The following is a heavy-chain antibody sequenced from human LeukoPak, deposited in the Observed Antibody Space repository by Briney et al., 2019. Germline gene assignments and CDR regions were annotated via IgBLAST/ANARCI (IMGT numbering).Heavy chain of an antibody. V-gene: IGHV3-66*01. CDR2: IYGDGST. CDR1: AFTASPNY. CDR3: ALINYRAFSI. Sequence: GGSLRLSCVASAFTASPNYMIRVRQAPGKGLEWVSLIYGDGSTYYADSVKGRVTISRDNSKNTVLLQMNSLRAEDKTLYYCALINYRAFSIWGQGTMVTVSS. J-gene: IGHJ3*02. D-gene: IGHD4-11*01.